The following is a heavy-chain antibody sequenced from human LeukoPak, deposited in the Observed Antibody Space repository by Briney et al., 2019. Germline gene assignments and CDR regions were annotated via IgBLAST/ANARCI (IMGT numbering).Heavy chain of an antibody. Sequence: PGGSLRLSCAASGFTFSSYGMHWVRQAPDKGLEWVAVIWYDGSNKYYADSVKGRFTISRDNSKNTLYLQMNSLRAEDTAVYYCAKGQSEANPDDAFDIWGQGTMVTVSS. CDR3: AKGQSEANPDDAFDI. J-gene: IGHJ3*02. CDR1: GFTFSSYG. CDR2: IWYDGSNK. V-gene: IGHV3-33*06. D-gene: IGHD5-24*01.